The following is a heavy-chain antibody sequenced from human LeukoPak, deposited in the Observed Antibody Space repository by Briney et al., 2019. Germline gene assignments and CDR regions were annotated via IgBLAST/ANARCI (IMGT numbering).Heavy chain of an antibody. D-gene: IGHD3-9*01. V-gene: IGHV3-11*01. CDR1: GFTFSDYY. Sequence: GGSLRLSCAASGFTFSDYYMSWIRQAPGKGLEWVSYISSSGSTIYYADSVKGRFTISRDNSKNTLYLQMNSLRAEDTAVYYCAKDFDEVPEAFDIWGQGTMVTVSS. J-gene: IGHJ3*02. CDR3: AKDFDEVPEAFDI. CDR2: ISSSGSTI.